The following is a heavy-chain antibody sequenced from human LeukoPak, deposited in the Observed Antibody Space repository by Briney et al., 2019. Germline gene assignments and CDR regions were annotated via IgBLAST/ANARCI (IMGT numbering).Heavy chain of an antibody. D-gene: IGHD1-26*01. CDR3: ATQTREYSGSYPIDY. V-gene: IGHV3-23*01. J-gene: IGHJ4*02. CDR2: IDASGGST. Sequence: PGGSLRLSCAASGFTFGSYAMTWVRQAPGKGLEWVSSIDASGGSTYYADSVKGRFTISRDNSKNTLYLQMNSLRAEDTAVYYCATQTREYSGSYPIDYWGQGTLVTVSS. CDR1: GFTFGSYA.